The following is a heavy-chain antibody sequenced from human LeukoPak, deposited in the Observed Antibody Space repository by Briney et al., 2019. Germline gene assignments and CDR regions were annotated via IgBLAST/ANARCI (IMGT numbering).Heavy chain of an antibody. CDR3: AREVGTQYCSGGSCYSFYDY. D-gene: IGHD2-15*01. Sequence: GSSVTVSCKASGYTFIGYYLHWVRQPAGQGLEWMEWINPNSGGTNYAQKFQGRVNMNRDTSISTAYMELSRLRSDDTAVYYCAREVGTQYCSGGSCYSFYDYWGQGTLVTVSS. CDR1: GYTFIGYY. V-gene: IGHV1-2*02. CDR2: INPNSGGT. J-gene: IGHJ4*02.